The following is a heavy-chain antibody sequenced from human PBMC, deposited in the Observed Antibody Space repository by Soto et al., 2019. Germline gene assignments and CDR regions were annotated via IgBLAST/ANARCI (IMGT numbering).Heavy chain of an antibody. D-gene: IGHD2-21*01. CDR2: IRSKTYGGTT. V-gene: IGHV3-49*04. J-gene: IGHJ4*02. CDR3: SRNVIANY. Sequence: SLRLSCTTSGFTFGDYAISWVRQAPGKGLEWVGFIRSKTYGGTTEYAASVKGRFTISRDDSKSIAYLQMNSLQTEDTAVYFCSRNVIANYWGQGTLVTVSS. CDR1: GFTFGDYA.